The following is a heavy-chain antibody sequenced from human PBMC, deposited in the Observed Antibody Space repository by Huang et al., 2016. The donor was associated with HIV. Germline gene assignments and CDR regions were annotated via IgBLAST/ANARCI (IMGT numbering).Heavy chain of an antibody. Sequence: QVQLQQWGAELLKPSETLSLTCAVSGGSFSGHSWTWIRQPPGRGLEWIGEISDSGSTTYTPALKSRVTISGDTSQSQFSLKLNSVTAADTAIYYCARMFKYDSGGYWGNDAFDIWSQGTMVTVSS. J-gene: IGHJ3*02. CDR2: ISDSGST. D-gene: IGHD3-22*01. CDR1: GGSFSGHS. V-gene: IGHV4-34*02. CDR3: ARMFKYDSGGYWGNDAFDI.